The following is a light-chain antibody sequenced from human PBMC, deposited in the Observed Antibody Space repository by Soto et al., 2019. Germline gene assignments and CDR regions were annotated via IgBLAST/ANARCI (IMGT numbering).Light chain of an antibody. V-gene: IGKV3-20*01. CDR1: QSVSSVY. J-gene: IGKJ4*01. Sequence: EIVLTQSPGTLSLSPGERATLSCRASQSVSSVYLAWYQQKPGQAPRLLIFGPATRATGIPDRFSGSGSRTDFTLTISRLEPEDFAVYYCQQYGSSPTFGGGTKVEIK. CDR3: QQYGSSPT. CDR2: GPA.